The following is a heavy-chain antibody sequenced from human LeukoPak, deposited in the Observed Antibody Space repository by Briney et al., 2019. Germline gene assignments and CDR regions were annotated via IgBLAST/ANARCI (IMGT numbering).Heavy chain of an antibody. CDR3: AASLDLAVYGIDY. Sequence: GGSLRLSCAASGFTFSSYAVSWVRQSLGKGLKWVSGISGRGESTYYADSVTGRFTISKDNSRNTVYLQMNSLRAEDTAVYYCAASLDLAVYGIDYWGQGTLVTVSS. D-gene: IGHD2-8*02. CDR2: ISGRGEST. CDR1: GFTFSSYA. V-gene: IGHV3-23*01. J-gene: IGHJ4*02.